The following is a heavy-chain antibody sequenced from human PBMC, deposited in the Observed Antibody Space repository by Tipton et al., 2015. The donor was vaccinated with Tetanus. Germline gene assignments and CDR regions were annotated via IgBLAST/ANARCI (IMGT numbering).Heavy chain of an antibody. J-gene: IGHJ4*02. CDR2: IYFSGST. V-gene: IGHV4-31*03. CDR1: GGSIGRGGYY. CDR3: ARDQARGARGWNYFDC. D-gene: IGHD1-26*01. Sequence: LVKPTQTLSLTCTVSGGSIGRGGYYWSWIRQHPGKGLEWIGDIYFSGSTYYNPSLKSRVTILVDTSKSQFSLKLKSVTAADTAVYYCARDQARGARGWNYFDCWGQGTLVTVSS.